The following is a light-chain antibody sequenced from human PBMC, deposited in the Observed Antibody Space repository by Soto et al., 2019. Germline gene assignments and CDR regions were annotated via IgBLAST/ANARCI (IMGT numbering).Light chain of an antibody. CDR2: AAS. J-gene: IGKJ4*01. CDR1: QGLVNW. Sequence: DIQVTQSPSSVSASVGDRVTITCRASQGLVNWLAWYQQKPGKAPKLLIYAASSFQSGVPSRFSGSGSGTDFTLTISSLQPEDFAVYYCQQYDNSAPLSFGGGTKVEMK. CDR3: QQYDNSAPLS. V-gene: IGKV1-12*01.